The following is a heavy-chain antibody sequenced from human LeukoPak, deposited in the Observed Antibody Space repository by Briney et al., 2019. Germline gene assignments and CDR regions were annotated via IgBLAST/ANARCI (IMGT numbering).Heavy chain of an antibody. V-gene: IGHV3-7*03. CDR2: INKDGSEE. Sequence: GGSLRLSCAASGFTFSDFYMSWVRKAQGKGLEWVANINKDGSEEKYVDSVKGRFTISRDNAKNSLYLQMSSLRADDTAVYYCARWPHCQDFWGRGTRVTVSS. J-gene: IGHJ4*02. CDR1: GFTFSDFY. CDR3: ARWPHCQDF.